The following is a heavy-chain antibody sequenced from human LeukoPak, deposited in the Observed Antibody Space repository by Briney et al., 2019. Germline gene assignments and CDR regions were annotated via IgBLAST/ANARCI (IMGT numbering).Heavy chain of an antibody. D-gene: IGHD3-9*01. V-gene: IGHV1-2*02. CDR2: INPVSGGT. Sequence: ASVKVSCKASGYTFTDYYFHWVRQAPGQGLEWMGWINPVSGGTKYAQKFQGRVTMTRDTSVTTAYMELSRPRSDDTAIYYCAREGGLLTTGQYYYCLDVWGKGTTVTVSS. CDR3: AREGGLLTTGQYYYCLDV. J-gene: IGHJ6*03. CDR1: GYTFTDYY.